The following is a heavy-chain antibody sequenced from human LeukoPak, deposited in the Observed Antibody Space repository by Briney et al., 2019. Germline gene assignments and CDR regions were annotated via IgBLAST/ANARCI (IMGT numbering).Heavy chain of an antibody. CDR1: GGTFSSYA. V-gene: IGHV1-69*13. CDR2: IIPIFGTT. D-gene: IGHD2-2*01. CDR3: ARAPRGYCSSTSCYINWFDP. Sequence: SVKVSCKASGGTFSSYALSWVRQAPGQGLEWMGMIIPIFGTTNYAQKFQGRVTITADESTSTAYMELSSLRSEDTAVYYCARAPRGYCSSTSCYINWFDPWGQGTLVIVSS. J-gene: IGHJ5*02.